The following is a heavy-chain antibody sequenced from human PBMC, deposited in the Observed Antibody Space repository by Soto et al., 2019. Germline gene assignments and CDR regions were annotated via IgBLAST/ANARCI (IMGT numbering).Heavy chain of an antibody. CDR2: MYYTGVT. CDR1: GGSVRSGNHF. D-gene: IGHD3-10*01. V-gene: IGHV4-61*01. Sequence: SETLSLTCSVSGGSVRSGNHFWNWIRQPPGGRLEWLGYMYYTGVTNYNPSLKSRVSMSVDTSKNQFSLKLTSLTAADTAVYYCARGGEPLGYYGLDVWGQGITVT. CDR3: ARGGEPLGYYGLDV. J-gene: IGHJ6*02.